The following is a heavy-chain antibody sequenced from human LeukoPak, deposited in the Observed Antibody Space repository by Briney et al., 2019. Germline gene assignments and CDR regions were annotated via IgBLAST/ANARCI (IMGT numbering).Heavy chain of an antibody. D-gene: IGHD3-10*01. CDR2: INHSGST. Sequence: SETLSLTCAVYGGSFSGYYWSWIRQPPGKGLECIGEINHSGSTNYNPSLKSRVTISVDTSKNQFSLKLSSVTAADTAVYYCARDKFTMVRGVPFAFDIWGQGTMVTVSS. V-gene: IGHV4-34*01. J-gene: IGHJ3*02. CDR1: GGSFSGYY. CDR3: ARDKFTMVRGVPFAFDI.